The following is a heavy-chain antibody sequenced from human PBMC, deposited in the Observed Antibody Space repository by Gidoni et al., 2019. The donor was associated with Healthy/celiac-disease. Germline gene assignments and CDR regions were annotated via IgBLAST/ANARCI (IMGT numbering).Heavy chain of an antibody. CDR3: AKGLWGGSYYYYGMDV. CDR1: GFPFSSYG. V-gene: IGHV3-30*18. Sequence: QVQLVESGGGVVQPGRSLRLSCSASGFPFSSYGMHWVRQAPGKGLEWVAVISYDGSNKYYADSVKGRFTSSRDNSKNTLYLQMNSLRAEDTAVYYCAKGLWGGSYYYYGMDVWGQGTTVTVSS. D-gene: IGHD3-16*01. J-gene: IGHJ6*02. CDR2: ISYDGSNK.